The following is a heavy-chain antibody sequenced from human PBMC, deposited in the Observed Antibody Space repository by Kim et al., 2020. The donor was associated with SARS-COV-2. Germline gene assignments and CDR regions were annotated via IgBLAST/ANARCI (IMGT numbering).Heavy chain of an antibody. CDR2: INHSGST. CDR3: ARGRPTTYGDSRRGWFDP. D-gene: IGHD4-17*01. Sequence: SETLSLTCAVYGGSFSGYYWSWIRQPPGKGLEWIGEINHSGSTNYNPSLKSRVTISVDTSKNQFSLKLSSVTAADTAVYYCARGRPTTYGDSRRGWFDPWGQGTLVTVSS. CDR1: GGSFSGYY. J-gene: IGHJ5*02. V-gene: IGHV4-34*01.